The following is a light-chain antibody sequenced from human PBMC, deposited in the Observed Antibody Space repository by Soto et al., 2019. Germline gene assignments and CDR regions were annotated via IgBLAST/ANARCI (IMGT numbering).Light chain of an antibody. V-gene: IGKV3D-20*01. J-gene: IGKJ4*01. CDR1: QSVSSSY. CDR2: DAS. CDR3: QQYGSSPLT. Sequence: EIVLTQSPATLSLSPWERATLSCGASQSVSSSYLAWYQQKPGLAPRLLIYDASSRATGIPDRFSGSGSGTDFTLTISRLEPEDFAVYYCQQYGSSPLTFGGGTKVDNK.